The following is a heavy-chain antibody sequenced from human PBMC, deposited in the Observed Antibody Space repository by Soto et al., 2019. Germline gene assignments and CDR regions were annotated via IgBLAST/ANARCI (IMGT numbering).Heavy chain of an antibody. CDR2: TYYRSKWYN. V-gene: IGHV6-1*01. Sequence: SQTLSLPCAISGDSVSGNSAAWNWIRQSPSRGLEWLGRTYYRSKWYNDYAVSVKSRITVTPDTSKNQFSLHLNSVTPEDTAVYYCARDFPYYESSDSYFDYWGQGALVTVSS. J-gene: IGHJ4*02. CDR3: ARDFPYYESSDSYFDY. D-gene: IGHD3-16*01. CDR1: GDSVSGNSAA.